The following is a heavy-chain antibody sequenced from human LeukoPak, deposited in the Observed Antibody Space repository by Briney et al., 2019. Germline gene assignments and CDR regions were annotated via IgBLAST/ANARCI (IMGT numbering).Heavy chain of an antibody. CDR1: GGSISSNSCY. Sequence: PSETLSLTCTVSGGSISSNSCYWGWIRQSPGKGLEWIGTICYSGSTYYNPDPSLKSRITISVDTAKNEFSLKLTSVTAADTAIYYCVKDRGNHVTDYWGQGTLVTVSS. D-gene: IGHD1-26*01. J-gene: IGHJ4*02. CDR2: ICYSGST. V-gene: IGHV4-39*07. CDR3: VKDRGNHVTDY.